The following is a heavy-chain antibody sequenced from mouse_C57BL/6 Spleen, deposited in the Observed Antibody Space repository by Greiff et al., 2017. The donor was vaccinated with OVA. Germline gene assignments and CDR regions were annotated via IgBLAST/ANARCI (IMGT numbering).Heavy chain of an antibody. Sequence: QVQLQQSGAELVRPGASVKLSCKASGYTFTDYYINWVKQRPGQGLEWIARIYPGSGNTYYNEKFKGKATLTAEKSSSTAYMQLSSLTSEDSAVYFCARKGQLTEEAMDYWGQGTSVTVSS. J-gene: IGHJ4*01. D-gene: IGHD3-2*02. CDR3: ARKGQLTEEAMDY. CDR1: GYTFTDYY. CDR2: IYPGSGNT. V-gene: IGHV1-76*01.